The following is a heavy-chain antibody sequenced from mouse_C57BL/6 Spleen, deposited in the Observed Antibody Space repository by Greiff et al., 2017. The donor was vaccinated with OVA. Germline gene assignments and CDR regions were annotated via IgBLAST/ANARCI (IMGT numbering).Heavy chain of an antibody. D-gene: IGHD1-1*01. CDR3: ARWDITTVVATRYFDV. CDR2: IYPGDGDT. Sequence: VKLMESGAELVKPGASVKISCKASGYAFSSYWMNWVKQRPGKGLEWIGQIYPGDGDTNYNGKFKGKATLTADKSSSTAYMQLSSLTSEDSAVYFCARWDITTVVATRYFDVWGTGTTVTVSS. J-gene: IGHJ1*03. V-gene: IGHV1-80*01. CDR1: GYAFSSYW.